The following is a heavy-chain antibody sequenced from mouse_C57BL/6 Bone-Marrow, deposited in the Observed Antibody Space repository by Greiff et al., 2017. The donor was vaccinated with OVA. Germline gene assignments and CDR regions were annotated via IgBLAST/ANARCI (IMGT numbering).Heavy chain of an antibody. Sequence: VQLQQSGAELVRPGASVKLSCTASGFNFKDDYMHWVKQRPEQGLEWIGWIDPENGDTEYASKFQGKATITADTSSNTAYLQLSSLTSEDTAVYYCTTYYYGSSSDYWGQGTTLTVSS. D-gene: IGHD1-1*01. CDR2: IDPENGDT. V-gene: IGHV14-4*01. CDR3: TTYYYGSSSDY. J-gene: IGHJ2*01. CDR1: GFNFKDDY.